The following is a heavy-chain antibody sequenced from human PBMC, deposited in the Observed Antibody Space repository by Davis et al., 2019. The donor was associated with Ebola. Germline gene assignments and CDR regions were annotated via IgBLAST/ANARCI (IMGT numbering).Heavy chain of an antibody. V-gene: IGHV3-30*04. CDR2: ISYDGSNK. Sequence: GGSLRLSCAASGFTFSSYAMHWVRQAPGKGLEWVAVISYDGSNKYYADSVKGRFTISRDNSKNTLYLQMNSLKTEDTAVYYCTRYVGRGWYDYWGQGTLVTVSS. D-gene: IGHD6-19*01. CDR1: GFTFSSYA. CDR3: TRYVGRGWYDY. J-gene: IGHJ4*02.